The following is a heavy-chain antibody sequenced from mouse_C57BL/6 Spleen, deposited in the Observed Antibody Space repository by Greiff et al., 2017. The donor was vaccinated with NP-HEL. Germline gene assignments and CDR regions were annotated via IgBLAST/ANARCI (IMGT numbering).Heavy chain of an antibody. J-gene: IGHJ2*01. Sequence: EVKLMESGPGLVKPSQSLSLTCSVTGYSITSGYYWNWIRQFPGNKLEWMGYISYDGSNNYNPSLKNRIPITRDTSKNQFFLKLNSVTTEDTATYYCAREDYYYGSSYYDYWGQGTTLTVSS. CDR3: AREDYYYGSSYYDY. CDR1: GYSITSGYY. CDR2: ISYDGSN. V-gene: IGHV3-6*01. D-gene: IGHD1-1*01.